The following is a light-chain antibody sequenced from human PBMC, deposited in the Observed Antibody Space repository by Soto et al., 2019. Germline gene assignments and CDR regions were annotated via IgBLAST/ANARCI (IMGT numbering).Light chain of an antibody. Sequence: EIVLTQSQDTLSLSPGERATLSCRASQSIRSERLAWYQQKPGQAPRLVIFGASNRASGMPERFSGSGSGTDFTLTIARLEPEDFAVYYCQEYDGAPITFGLGTRLE. V-gene: IGKV3-20*01. J-gene: IGKJ5*01. CDR3: QEYDGAPIT. CDR2: GAS. CDR1: QSIRSER.